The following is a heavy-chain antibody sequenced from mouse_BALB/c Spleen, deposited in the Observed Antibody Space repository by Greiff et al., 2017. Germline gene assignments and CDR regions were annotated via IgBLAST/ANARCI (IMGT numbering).Heavy chain of an antibody. CDR1: GFNIKDTY. CDR2: IDPANGNT. J-gene: IGHJ2*01. CDR3: ASQLGRDFDY. V-gene: IGHV14-3*02. Sequence: EVQRVESGAELVKPGASVKLSCTASGFNIKDTYMHWVKQRPEQGLEWIGRIDPANGNTKYDPKFQGKATITADTSSNTAYLQLSSLTSEDTAVYYCASQLGRDFDYWGQGTTLTVSS. D-gene: IGHD4-1*01.